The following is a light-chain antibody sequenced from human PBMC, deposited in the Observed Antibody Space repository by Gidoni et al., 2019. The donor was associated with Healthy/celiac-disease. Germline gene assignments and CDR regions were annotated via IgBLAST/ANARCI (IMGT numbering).Light chain of an antibody. J-gene: IGKJ2*01. CDR1: QSISNY. CDR2: AAS. CDR3: QKYNSAPKS. Sequence: DIQMTQSPSSLSASVGDRVTITCRASQSISNYLAWYQQKPGKVPKLLVYAASTLQSGVPSRFSGSGSGIDFTLTISSLQPEDVASYYCQKYNSAPKSFGQGTKLEIK. V-gene: IGKV1-27*01.